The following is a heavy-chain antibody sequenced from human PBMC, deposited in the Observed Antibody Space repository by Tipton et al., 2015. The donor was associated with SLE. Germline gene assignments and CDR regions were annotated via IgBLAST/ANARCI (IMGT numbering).Heavy chain of an antibody. D-gene: IGHD6-13*01. J-gene: IGHJ4*02. CDR3: ARRFDSWPNYFDF. CDR2: IYYSGSA. CDR1: KGSISSSSFY. V-gene: IGHV4-39*01. Sequence: LRLSCSVSKGSISSSSFYWDWIRQPPGKGLEWIGTIYYSGSAYYNPSLQSRVSISVDTSRNQFSLTLISVTAADTAVYYCARRFDSWPNYFDFWGQGTLVTVSS.